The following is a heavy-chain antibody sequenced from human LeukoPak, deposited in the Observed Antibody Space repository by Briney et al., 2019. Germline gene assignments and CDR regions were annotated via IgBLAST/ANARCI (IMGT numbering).Heavy chain of an antibody. CDR1: GFTFSSYW. Sequence: GGSLRLSCAASGFTFSSYWMHWVRQTPGKGLVWVSRINPDGSSTIYADSVKGRFTISRDNAKSTLYLQMNSLRAEDTAVYYCARAFNYYYYGMDVWGRGTTVTVSS. J-gene: IGHJ6*04. CDR3: ARAFNYYYYGMDV. V-gene: IGHV3-74*01. CDR2: INPDGSST.